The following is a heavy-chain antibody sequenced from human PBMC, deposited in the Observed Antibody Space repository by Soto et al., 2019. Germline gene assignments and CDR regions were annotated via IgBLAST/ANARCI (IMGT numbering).Heavy chain of an antibody. CDR2: IIPIFGTA. Sequence: QVQLVQSGAEVKKPGSSVKVSCTASGGTFSSYAISWVRQAPGQGLEWMGGIIPIFGTANYAQKFQGRVTITADESTSTDYMELSRLRSEDTAVYYCARCIVDIVLVPAAIPTYYYYGMYVWGQGTTVTVSS. J-gene: IGHJ6*02. CDR1: GGTFSSYA. CDR3: ARCIVDIVLVPAAIPTYYYYGMYV. D-gene: IGHD2-2*03. V-gene: IGHV1-69*12.